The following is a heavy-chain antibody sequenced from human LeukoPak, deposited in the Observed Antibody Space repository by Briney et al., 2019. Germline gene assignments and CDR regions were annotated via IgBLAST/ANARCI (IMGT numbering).Heavy chain of an antibody. V-gene: IGHV4-59*08. D-gene: IGHD3-22*01. CDR2: IYYSGST. J-gene: IGHJ4*02. CDR3: ARAYDSSGYYPFDY. CDR1: GGSISSYY. Sequence: SETLSLTCTVSGGSISSYYWSWIRQPSGKGLEWIGYIYYSGSTNYNPSLKSRVTISVDTSKNRFSLKLSSVTAADTAVYYRARAYDSSGYYPFDYWGQGTLVTVSS.